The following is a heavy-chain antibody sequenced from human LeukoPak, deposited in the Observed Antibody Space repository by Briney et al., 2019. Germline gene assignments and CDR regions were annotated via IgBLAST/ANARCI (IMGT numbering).Heavy chain of an antibody. CDR3: TRAASSGPLFTYHMDV. J-gene: IGHJ6*03. V-gene: IGHV4-34*01. Sequence: PSETLSLTCAVYGGSFSNHYWNWIRQPPGKGLEWIGEIYHSGSTNYNPSLKSRVTISVDKSKNQFSLKLTSVTAADTAVYYCTRAASSGPLFTYHMDVWGKGTTVTVSS. D-gene: IGHD3-22*01. CDR2: IYHSGST. CDR1: GGSFSNHY.